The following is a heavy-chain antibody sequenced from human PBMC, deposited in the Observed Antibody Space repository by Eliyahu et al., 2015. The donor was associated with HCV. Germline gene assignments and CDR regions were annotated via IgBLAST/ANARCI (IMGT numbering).Heavy chain of an antibody. CDR3: ASLDYCSVTSCFN. V-gene: IGHV3-74*01. CDR1: GFPFSGYW. Sequence: EVQLLESGGGLVQPGGSLRLSCAASGFPFSGYWMHWVRQXPGKGLVWVSRIGRDGTTTNYADFAKGRFTISRDNAKNTLYLHMTSLRAEDTAMYYCASLDYCSVTSCFNWGQGTLVTVSS. D-gene: IGHD2-2*01. CDR2: IGRDGTTT. J-gene: IGHJ4*02.